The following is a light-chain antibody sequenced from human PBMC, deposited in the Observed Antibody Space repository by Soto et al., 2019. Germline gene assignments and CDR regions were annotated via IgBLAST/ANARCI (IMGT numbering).Light chain of an antibody. CDR2: GAS. V-gene: IGKV3-20*01. CDR3: QQYGYT. CDR1: RNVISNY. Sequence: DIVLTQFPGTLSLSPGERATLSCRASRNVISNYLAWYQQKPGQAPRLLIYGASTRATGIPDRFSGSGSGTDFTLNISRLETEDFAVYYCQQYGYTFGQGTKLEI. J-gene: IGKJ2*01.